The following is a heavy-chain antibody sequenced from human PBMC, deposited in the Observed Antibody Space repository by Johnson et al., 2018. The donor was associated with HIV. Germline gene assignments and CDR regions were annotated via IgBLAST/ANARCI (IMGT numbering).Heavy chain of an antibody. Sequence: VQLVESGGGLIQPGGSLRLSCAAYGFTVSSNYMSWVRQAPGKGLEWVSVIYSGGSTYYADSVKGRFTLSRDNSKNTLYLQMNSLRAEDTAVYYCARGGSSGYMDDAFDIWGQGTMVTVSS. D-gene: IGHD1-26*01. CDR2: IYSGGST. J-gene: IGHJ3*02. V-gene: IGHV3-53*01. CDR1: GFTVSSNY. CDR3: ARGGSSGYMDDAFDI.